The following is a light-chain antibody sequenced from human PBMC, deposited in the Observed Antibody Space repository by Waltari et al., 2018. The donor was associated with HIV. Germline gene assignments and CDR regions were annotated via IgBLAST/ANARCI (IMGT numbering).Light chain of an antibody. CDR2: DVN. J-gene: IGLJ1*01. CDR1: ASDIGRHHY. V-gene: IGLV2-14*03. CDR3: ASYTVNSTGV. Sequence: QSALSQPASVSASPGQSVAISCSGSASDIGRHHYVSWYQQHPDRAPTLILFDVNNRPSGISDRFSGSKSGTTASLTISTVRTDDEADYYCASYTVNSTGVFGTGTKLSVL.